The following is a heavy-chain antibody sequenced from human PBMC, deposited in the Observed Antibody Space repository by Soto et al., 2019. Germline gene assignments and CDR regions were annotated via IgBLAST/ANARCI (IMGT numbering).Heavy chain of an antibody. J-gene: IGHJ4*02. D-gene: IGHD1-26*01. CDR2: IYRTGNGV. Sequence: QLLESGGGLVQPGGSLRLSCAASGFTFSNYAMNWVRQAPGKGLEWVSGIYRTGNGVYYADSVKGRFTISRDNSKNTLYLQMNSLTAEDTAIYYCAKDTHWDEGWDLLPAFDYWGQGILVTVSS. V-gene: IGHV3-23*01. CDR3: AKDTHWDEGWDLLPAFDY. CDR1: GFTFSNYA.